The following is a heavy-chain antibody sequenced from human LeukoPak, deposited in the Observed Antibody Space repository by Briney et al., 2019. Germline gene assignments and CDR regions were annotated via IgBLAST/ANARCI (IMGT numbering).Heavy chain of an antibody. CDR3: ARDLNWGFDY. D-gene: IGHD7-27*01. CDR1: GFTFSSYS. J-gene: IGHJ4*02. CDR2: ISSSSSYI. Sequence: GGSLRLSCAASGFTFSSYSMNWVRQAPGKGLEWVSSISSSSSYIYYADSVKGRFTISRDNAKNSLYLPMNSLRAEDSAFYYCARDLNWGFDYWGQGALVTVSS. V-gene: IGHV3-21*01.